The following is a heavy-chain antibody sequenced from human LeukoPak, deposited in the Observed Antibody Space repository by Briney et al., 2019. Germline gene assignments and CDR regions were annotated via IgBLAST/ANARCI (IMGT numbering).Heavy chain of an antibody. Sequence: GGSLRLSCAASGFTFSSYEMNWVRQAPGKGLELVSYISSSGATIYYADSVKGRFTISRDNAKNSLYLQMTSLRAEDTAVYYCARLPNGDYYRLDYWGQGTLVTVSS. V-gene: IGHV3-48*03. D-gene: IGHD4-17*01. J-gene: IGHJ4*02. CDR2: ISSSGATI. CDR1: GFTFSSYE. CDR3: ARLPNGDYYRLDY.